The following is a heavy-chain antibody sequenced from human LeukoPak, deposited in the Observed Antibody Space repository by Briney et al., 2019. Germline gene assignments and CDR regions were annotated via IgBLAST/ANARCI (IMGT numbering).Heavy chain of an antibody. CDR1: GGSFSGYY. V-gene: IGHV4-34*01. J-gene: IGHJ6*02. CDR2: INHSGST. Sequence: SETLSLTCAVYGGSFSGYYWSWIRQPPGKGLEWIGEINHSGSTNYNPSLKSRVTISVDTSKNQFSLKLSSVTAADTAVYYCARGRVGGGDCYSYYYYYYGMDVWGQGTTVTVSS. D-gene: IGHD2-21*02. CDR3: ARGRVGGGDCYSYYYYYYGMDV.